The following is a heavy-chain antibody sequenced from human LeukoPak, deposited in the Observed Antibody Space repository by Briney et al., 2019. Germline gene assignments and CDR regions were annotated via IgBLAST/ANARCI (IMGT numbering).Heavy chain of an antibody. D-gene: IGHD3-10*01. CDR1: GGSISSGDYY. Sequence: SETLSLTCTVSGGSISSGDYYWSWIRQPPGKGLEWIGYIYYSGSTYYNPSLKSRVTISVDTSKNQFSLKLSSVTAADTAVYYCASGDYYGSGSYDYWGQGTLVTVSS. CDR2: IYYSGST. V-gene: IGHV4-30-4*01. J-gene: IGHJ4*02. CDR3: ASGDYYGSGSYDY.